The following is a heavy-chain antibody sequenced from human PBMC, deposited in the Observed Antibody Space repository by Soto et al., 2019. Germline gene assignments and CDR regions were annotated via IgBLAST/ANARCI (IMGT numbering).Heavy chain of an antibody. CDR2: ISAHNGNT. CDR1: GYAFTTYG. V-gene: IGHV1-18*01. D-gene: IGHD1-1*01. J-gene: IGHJ4*02. CDR3: ARGRYGDY. Sequence: QVHLVQSGAEVKKPGASVKVSCKGSGYAFTTYGITWVRQAPGQGLEWMGWISAHNGNTNYAQKIQGRVTVTRDTSTSTAYMELRSLRSDDTAVYYCARGRYGDYWGQGALVTVSS.